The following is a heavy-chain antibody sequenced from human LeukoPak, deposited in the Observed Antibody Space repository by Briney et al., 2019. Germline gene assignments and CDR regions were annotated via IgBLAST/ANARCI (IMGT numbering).Heavy chain of an antibody. CDR2: INSDGSST. D-gene: IGHD2-2*02. CDR1: GFTFSSYR. Sequence: GGSLRLSCAASGFTFSSYRMHWVRQAPGKGLVWVSRINSDGSSTSYADSVKGRFTISRDNAKNTLYLQMNSLRAEDTAVYYCARGGCSSTSCYTTGPYYYYYMDVWGKGTTVTVSS. CDR3: ARGGCSSTSCYTTGPYYYYYMDV. J-gene: IGHJ6*03. V-gene: IGHV3-74*01.